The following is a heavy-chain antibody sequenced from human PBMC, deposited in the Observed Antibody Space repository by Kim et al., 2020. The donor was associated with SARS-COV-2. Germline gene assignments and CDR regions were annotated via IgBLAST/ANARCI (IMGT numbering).Heavy chain of an antibody. D-gene: IGHD4-17*01. Sequence: SVKVSCKASGGTFSSYAISWVRQAPGQGLEWMGGIIPIFGTANYAQKFQGRVTITADESTSTAYMELSSLRSEDTAVYYCARDNRRHTVTTNAFDIWGQGTMVTVSS. CDR2: IIPIFGTA. CDR1: GGTFSSYA. J-gene: IGHJ3*02. CDR3: ARDNRRHTVTTNAFDI. V-gene: IGHV1-69*13.